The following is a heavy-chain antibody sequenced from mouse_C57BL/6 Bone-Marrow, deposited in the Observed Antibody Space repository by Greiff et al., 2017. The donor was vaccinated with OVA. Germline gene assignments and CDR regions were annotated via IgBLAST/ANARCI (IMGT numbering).Heavy chain of an antibody. Sequence: DVMLVESGGDLVKPGGSLKLSCAASGFTFSSSGMSWVRQTPDKSLEWFATISIGGIYPSYPHSVKGRFTISRDNAKNTLYLQMSSLKSEDTAMYYCARGSHWGQGTTLTVSS. D-gene: IGHD1-1*01. CDR2: ISIGGIYP. CDR1: GFTFSSSG. V-gene: IGHV5-6*02. CDR3: ARGSH. J-gene: IGHJ2*01.